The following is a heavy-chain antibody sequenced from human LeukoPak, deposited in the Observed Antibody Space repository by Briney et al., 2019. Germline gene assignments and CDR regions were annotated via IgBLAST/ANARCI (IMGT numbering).Heavy chain of an antibody. V-gene: IGHV3-23*01. CDR2: ISGSGTST. Sequence: PGGTLRLSCAASGFSFNIYDMNWVRQAPGRGLEWVSTISGSGTSTYYADSVKGRFTISRDKSKNTLYLQMHSLRAEDTALYYCAKDGRVPAAISSYYYYYMDVWGKGTTVTISS. CDR3: AKDGRVPAAISSYYYYYMDV. D-gene: IGHD2-2*01. J-gene: IGHJ6*03. CDR1: GFSFNIYD.